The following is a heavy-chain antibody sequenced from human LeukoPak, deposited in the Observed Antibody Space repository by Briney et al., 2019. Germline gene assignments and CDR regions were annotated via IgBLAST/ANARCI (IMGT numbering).Heavy chain of an antibody. CDR2: ISSSGSTT. CDR3: ARVPRCGGSIDY. V-gene: IGHV3-11*01. CDR1: GFTFSDYY. Sequence: GGSLRLSCAASGFTFSDYYMTWIRQAPGKGLEWVSYISSSGSTTHYADSVKGRFTISRDNAKNSLYVQMNNLRAEDTAVYYCARVPRCGGSIDYWGQGTLVTVSS. J-gene: IGHJ4*02. D-gene: IGHD6-25*01.